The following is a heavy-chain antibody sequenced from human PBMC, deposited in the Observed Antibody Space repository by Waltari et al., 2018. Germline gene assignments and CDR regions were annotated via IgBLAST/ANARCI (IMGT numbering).Heavy chain of an antibody. J-gene: IGHJ4*02. V-gene: IGHV4-39*01. Sequence: QLQLQESGPGLVKPSETLSLTCTVSGGSISSSSYYWGWIRQPPGKGLEWIGSIYYSGSTYYNPSLKSRVTISVDTSKNQFSLKLSSVTAADTAVYYGASQEVELLVLGRYFDYWGQGTLVTVSS. CDR3: ASQEVELLVLGRYFDY. CDR2: IYYSGST. CDR1: GGSISSSSYY. D-gene: IGHD1-26*01.